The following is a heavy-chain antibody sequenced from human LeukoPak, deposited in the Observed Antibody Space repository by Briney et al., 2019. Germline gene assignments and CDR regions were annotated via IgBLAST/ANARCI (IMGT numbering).Heavy chain of an antibody. Sequence: ASVKVSCKASGYTLTGYYMHWVRQAPGQGLEWRGSINPNSGGTNYAQKFQGRVTMTRDTSISTAYMELSRLRSDDTAVYYCARDNRGYDFWSGYSPRYYYMDVWGKGTTVTVSS. CDR2: INPNSGGT. CDR3: ARDNRGYDFWSGYSPRYYYMDV. CDR1: GYTLTGYY. J-gene: IGHJ6*03. V-gene: IGHV1-2*02. D-gene: IGHD3-3*01.